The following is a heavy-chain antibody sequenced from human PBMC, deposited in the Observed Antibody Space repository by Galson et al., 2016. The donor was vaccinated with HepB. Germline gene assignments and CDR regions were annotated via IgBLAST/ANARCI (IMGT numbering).Heavy chain of an antibody. V-gene: IGHV3-43D*04. CDR2: ITWDGETT. CDR3: AKVHTRLGLWFGKLFFDS. Sequence: SLRLSCAASGFTFDDYAIHWVRQAPGKGLEWVSLITWDGETTYYAESVEGRFTISRDNSKNSLYLQMNSLRAEDTALYYCAKVHTRLGLWFGKLFFDSWGQGTLVTVSS. J-gene: IGHJ4*02. CDR1: GFTFDDYA. D-gene: IGHD3-10*01.